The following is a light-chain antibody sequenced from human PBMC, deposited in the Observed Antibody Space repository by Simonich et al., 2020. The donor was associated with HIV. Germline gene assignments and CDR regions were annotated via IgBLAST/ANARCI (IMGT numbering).Light chain of an antibody. CDR1: NSEVGGYNY. Sequence: QSALTQPPSASGSPGQSVTISCTGTNSEVGGYNYVSWYQQYPGKAPKLILYDVNKRPSGVPHLFSGSKSDNTASLTVSGLQAEDEANYYCSSYAGSNTVVFGGGTKLTVL. CDR2: DVN. J-gene: IGLJ2*01. V-gene: IGLV2-8*01. CDR3: SSYAGSNTVV.